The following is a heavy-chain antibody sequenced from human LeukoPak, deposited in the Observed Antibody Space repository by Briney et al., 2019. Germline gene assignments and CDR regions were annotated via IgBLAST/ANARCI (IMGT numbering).Heavy chain of an antibody. D-gene: IGHD2/OR15-2a*01. V-gene: IGHV4-34*01. J-gene: IGHJ4*02. CDR3: ARGRMTFDY. Sequence: SETLSLTCAVYGGSYSGYYWSWIRQPPGKGLEWIGEINHSGSTNYNPSLKSRVTISVDTSKNQFSLKLSSVTAADTAVYYCARGRMTFDYWGQGTLVTVSS. CDR2: INHSGST. CDR1: GGSYSGYY.